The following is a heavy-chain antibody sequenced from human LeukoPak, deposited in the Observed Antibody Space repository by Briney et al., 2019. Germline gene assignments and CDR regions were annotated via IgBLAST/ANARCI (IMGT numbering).Heavy chain of an antibody. CDR3: ARGRIVGTTYYFDY. CDR2: IYHSGST. V-gene: IGHV4-38-2*02. J-gene: IGHJ4*02. CDR1: GYSISSGHY. Sequence: SATLSLTCTVSGYSISSGHYWGWIRQPPGKGLEWIGSIYHSGSTYYNPSLKSRVPISVDTSKNQFSLKLSSVTAADTALYYCARGRIVGTTYYFDYWGQGTLVTVSS. D-gene: IGHD1-26*01.